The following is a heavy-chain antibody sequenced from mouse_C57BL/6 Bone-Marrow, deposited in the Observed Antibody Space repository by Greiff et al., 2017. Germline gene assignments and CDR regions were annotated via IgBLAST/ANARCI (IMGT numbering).Heavy chain of an antibody. CDR3: ARSRITTVVARAMDY. Sequence: VQLQQSGAELARPGASVKMSCKASGYTFTSYTMHWVKQRPGQGLEWIGYINPSSGYTKYNQKFKDKATLTADKSSSTAYMQLSSLTSEDSAVYYCARSRITTVVARAMDYWGQGTSVTVSS. D-gene: IGHD1-1*01. J-gene: IGHJ4*01. CDR1: GYTFTSYT. CDR2: INPSSGYT. V-gene: IGHV1-4*01.